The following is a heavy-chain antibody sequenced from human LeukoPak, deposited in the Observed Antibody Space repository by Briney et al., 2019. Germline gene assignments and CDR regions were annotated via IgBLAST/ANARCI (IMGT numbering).Heavy chain of an antibody. J-gene: IGHJ4*02. CDR3: SRDVATTLVTSGALFHY. CDR2: INPRSGVT. D-gene: IGHD5-18*01. V-gene: IGHV1-2*02. CDR1: GYTFTDYY. Sequence: GASVKVSCKASGYTFTDYYIHWVRQVSGQGLEWMAWINPRSGVTSYAQKFQGRVTTTRDTSISTAYMEMTGLKSDDTAVYFCSRDVATTLVTSGALFHYWGQGTRVTVSS.